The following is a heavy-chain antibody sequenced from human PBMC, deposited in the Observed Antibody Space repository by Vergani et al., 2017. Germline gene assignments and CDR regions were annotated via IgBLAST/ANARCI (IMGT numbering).Heavy chain of an antibody. Sequence: EVQLLESGGDLVQPGGSLRLSCAASGFTFIMHAMSWVRQAPGKGLEWVSTLSASDRRTHYVDSVKGRFTISRDISKNTVYLQINSLRAEDTAFYYCADLYGDDGFSPFWGQGTLVTVSS. D-gene: IGHD2-21*01. CDR3: ADLYGDDGFSPF. CDR1: GFTFIMHA. CDR2: LSASDRRT. J-gene: IGHJ4*02. V-gene: IGHV3-23*01.